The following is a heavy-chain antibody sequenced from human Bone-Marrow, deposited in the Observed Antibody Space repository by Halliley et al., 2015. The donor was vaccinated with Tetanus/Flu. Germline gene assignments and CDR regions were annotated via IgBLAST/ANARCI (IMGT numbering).Heavy chain of an antibody. CDR1: GASISSYS. CDR2: IYYSGST. Sequence: TLSLICTVSGASISSYSWNWIRQPPGKGLEWIGHIYYSGSTNYNPSLKSRVTISVDTSKNQCSLKLNSVTAEDSAVYYCAKEGQMQLMDVWGQGTTVTVS. J-gene: IGHJ6*02. D-gene: IGHD1-1*01. CDR3: AKEGQMQLMDV. V-gene: IGHV4-59*01.